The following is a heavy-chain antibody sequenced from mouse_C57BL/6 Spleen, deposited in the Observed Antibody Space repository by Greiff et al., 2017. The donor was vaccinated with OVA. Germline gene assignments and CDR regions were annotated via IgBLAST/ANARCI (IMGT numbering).Heavy chain of an antibody. Sequence: VQLQESGAELVKPGASVKMSCKASGYTFTSYWITWVKQRPGQGLEWIGDIYPGSGSTNYNEKFKSKATLTVDTSSSTAYMQLSSLTSEDSAVYYCVPIYYDYDGYWGQGTTLTVSS. D-gene: IGHD2-4*01. CDR3: VPIYYDYDGY. V-gene: IGHV1-55*01. J-gene: IGHJ2*01. CDR2: IYPGSGST. CDR1: GYTFTSYW.